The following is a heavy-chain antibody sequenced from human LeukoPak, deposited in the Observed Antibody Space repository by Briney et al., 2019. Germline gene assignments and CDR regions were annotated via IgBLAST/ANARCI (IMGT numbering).Heavy chain of an antibody. CDR1: GGSFSNDY. V-gene: IGHV4-34*01. CDR2: ISDSGSA. D-gene: IGHD6-13*01. J-gene: IGHJ4*02. Sequence: SETLSLTCAADGGSFSNDYWRGLRQPPGRGLEWVGEISDSGSANYNPSLKSRVTISVDPSRNQFSLKLSSVAAADTAVYYCASRNRAIAAPGTYYWGQGTLVTVSS. CDR3: ASRNRAIAAPGTYY.